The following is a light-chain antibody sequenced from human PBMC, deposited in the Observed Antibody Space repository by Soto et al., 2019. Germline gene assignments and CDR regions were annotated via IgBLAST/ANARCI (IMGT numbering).Light chain of an antibody. CDR2: DVS. V-gene: IGLV2-14*03. CDR3: NSYTSSSTHV. J-gene: IGLJ1*01. CDR1: SSDVGGYNY. Sequence: SLLPQPAYVSGSPGQSITLSCTGTSSDVGGYNYVSWYQQHPGKAPKLIISDVSNRPSGVSNRFSGSKSGNTASLTISGLQAEDEADYYCNSYTSSSTHVFGTGTKVTVL.